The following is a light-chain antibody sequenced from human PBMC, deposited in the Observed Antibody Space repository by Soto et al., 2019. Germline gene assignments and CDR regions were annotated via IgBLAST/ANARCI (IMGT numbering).Light chain of an antibody. J-gene: IGKJ3*01. V-gene: IGKV3-20*01. CDR1: QSINSRY. CDR2: GAS. CDR3: QQFGSSHGFT. Sequence: EIVLTQSPGTLSLSPGERATLSCRASQSINSRYLAWYQQKPGQAPRLLIYGASSRATGIQDRFSGSGSGTDFTLTISSLEPEDFAVYYCQQFGSSHGFTFGPGTKVDIK.